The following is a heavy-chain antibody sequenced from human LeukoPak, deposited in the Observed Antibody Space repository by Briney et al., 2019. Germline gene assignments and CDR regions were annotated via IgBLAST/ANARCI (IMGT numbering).Heavy chain of an antibody. J-gene: IGHJ2*01. V-gene: IGHV4-61*08. CDR3: AREAPYWYFDL. CDR1: GVSVSSGGYY. CDR2: IYYRGST. Sequence: SETLSLTCTVSGVSVSSGGYYWSWIRQPPGKGLEWIGYIYYRGSTNYNPSLKSRVTISRDTSKNQFSLKLSSLTAADTAVYYCAREAPYWYFDLWGRGTLVTVSS.